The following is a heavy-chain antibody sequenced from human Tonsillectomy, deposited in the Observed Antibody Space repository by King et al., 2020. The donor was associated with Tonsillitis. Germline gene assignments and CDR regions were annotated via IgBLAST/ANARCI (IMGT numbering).Heavy chain of an antibody. CDR3: TTQGHFTPDTGTGLIGTLGDS. V-gene: IGHV3-15*01. Sequence: VQLVESGGGLVKPGGSLRLSCAASGFIFSNAWMSWVRQAPGKGLEWVGRIKSKADGGPTNYAAPVKGRFTISRDDSKNTLDLQMNSLKTEDTAVYYCTTQGHFTPDTGTGLIGTLGDSWGQGTLVTVSS. CDR1: GFIFSNAW. D-gene: IGHD1-1*01. J-gene: IGHJ4*02. CDR2: IKSKADGGPT.